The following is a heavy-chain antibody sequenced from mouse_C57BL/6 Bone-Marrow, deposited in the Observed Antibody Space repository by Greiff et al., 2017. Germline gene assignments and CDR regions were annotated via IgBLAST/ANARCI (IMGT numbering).Heavy chain of an antibody. CDR3: ARIFLCGFAY. CDR1: GFTFSDYY. Sequence: EVKVVESEGGLVQPGSSMKLSCTASGFTFSDYYMAWVRQVPEKGLEWVAKINYDGSSTYYLDSLKSRFIISRDNAKNILYLQMSSLKSEDTATYYCARIFLCGFAYWGQGTLVTVSA. J-gene: IGHJ3*01. CDR2: INYDGSST. V-gene: IGHV5-16*01. D-gene: IGHD2-3*01.